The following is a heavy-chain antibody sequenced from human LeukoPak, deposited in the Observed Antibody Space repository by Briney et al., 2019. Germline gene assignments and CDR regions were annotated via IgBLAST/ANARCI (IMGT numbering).Heavy chain of an antibody. CDR1: GSTFSSYA. CDR3: VKAEGYSSSWYKY. Sequence: GGSLRLSCSASGSTFSSYAMHWVRQAPGKGLEYVSAISSNGGSTYYADSVKGRFTISRDSSKNTLYLQMSNLRAEDTAVYYCVKAEGYSSSWYKYWGQGTLVTVSS. CDR2: ISSNGGST. J-gene: IGHJ4*02. D-gene: IGHD6-13*01. V-gene: IGHV3-64D*06.